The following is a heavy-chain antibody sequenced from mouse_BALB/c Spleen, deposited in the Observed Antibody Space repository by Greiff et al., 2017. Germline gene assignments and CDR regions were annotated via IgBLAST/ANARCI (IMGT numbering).Heavy chain of an antibody. CDR3: ARRMITRAMDY. J-gene: IGHJ4*01. CDR2: ILPGSGST. V-gene: IGHV1-9*01. D-gene: IGHD2-4*01. CDR1: GYTFSSYW. Sequence: QVQLQQSGAELMKPGASVKISCKATGYTFSSYWIEWVKQRPGHGLEWIGEILPGSGSTNYNEKFKGKATFTADTSSNTAYMQLSSLTSEDSAVYYCARRMITRAMDYWGQGTSGTVSS.